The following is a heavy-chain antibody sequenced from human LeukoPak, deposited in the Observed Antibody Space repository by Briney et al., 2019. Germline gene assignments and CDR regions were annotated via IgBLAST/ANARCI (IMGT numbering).Heavy chain of an antibody. CDR2: IADDGTTQ. CDR3: VRGLSPRWYGMDV. V-gene: IGHV3-30*03. CDR1: AFTFRSFG. J-gene: IGHJ6*02. Sequence: GGSLRLSCAASAFTFRSFGMHWVRHTPGKGLQWVGFIADDGTTQYYSDSVKDRFTISRDNSKDTVFLQMNSLTSEDTAVYYGVRGLSPRWYGMDVWGQGTGVTVSS. D-gene: IGHD4-23*01.